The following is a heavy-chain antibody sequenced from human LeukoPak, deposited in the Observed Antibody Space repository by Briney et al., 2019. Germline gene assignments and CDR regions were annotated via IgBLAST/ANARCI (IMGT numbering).Heavy chain of an antibody. CDR2: ISAYNGNT. Sequence: GASVKVSCKASGYTFTSYGISWVRQAPGQGLEWMGWISAYNGNTNYAQKLQGRVTMTTDTSTSTAYMELRSLRSDDTAVYYCARSGITMVRARLAGAFDIWGQGTMVTVSS. CDR3: ARSGITMVRARLAGAFDI. J-gene: IGHJ3*02. V-gene: IGHV1-18*01. CDR1: GYTFTSYG. D-gene: IGHD3-10*01.